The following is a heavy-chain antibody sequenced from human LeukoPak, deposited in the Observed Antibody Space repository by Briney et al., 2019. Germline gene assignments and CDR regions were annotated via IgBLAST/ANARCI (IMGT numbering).Heavy chain of an antibody. CDR1: GGTFSSYA. J-gene: IGHJ5*02. CDR3: ARDGTTVTTATGFDP. Sequence: ASVKVSCKASGGTFSSYAISWVRQAPGQGLEWMGRIIPILGIANYAQKFQGRVTITADKSTSTAYMELSSLRSEDTAVYYCARDGTTVTTATGFDPGGQGTLVTVSS. CDR2: IIPILGIA. V-gene: IGHV1-69*04. D-gene: IGHD4-11*01.